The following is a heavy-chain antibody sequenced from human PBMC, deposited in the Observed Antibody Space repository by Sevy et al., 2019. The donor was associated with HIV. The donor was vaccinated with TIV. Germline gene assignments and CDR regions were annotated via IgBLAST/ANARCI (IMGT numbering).Heavy chain of an antibody. J-gene: IGHJ3*02. Sequence: SETLSITCTVSGGSISSYYWSWIRQPAGKGLEWIGRIYTSGSTNYNPSLKSRVTMSVDTSKNQFSLKLSSVTAADTAVYYCARVKDFLSANPAFDIWGQGTMVTVSS. CDR1: GGSISSYY. CDR3: ARVKDFLSANPAFDI. D-gene: IGHD3-3*01. CDR2: IYTSGST. V-gene: IGHV4-4*07.